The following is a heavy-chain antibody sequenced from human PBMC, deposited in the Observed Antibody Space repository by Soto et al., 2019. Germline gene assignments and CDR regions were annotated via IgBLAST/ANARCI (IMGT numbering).Heavy chain of an antibody. V-gene: IGHV3-23*01. Sequence: EVQLLESGGGLVQPGGSLRLSCAASGFTFSSYAMSWVRQAPGKGLEWVAAISGSGGSTYYADSVKGRFTISRDNSKNTLYLQMNSLRAEDTAVYYCEKDCSSTSCTSGAFDIWGQGTMVTVSS. D-gene: IGHD2-2*01. J-gene: IGHJ3*02. CDR3: EKDCSSTSCTSGAFDI. CDR2: ISGSGGST. CDR1: GFTFSSYA.